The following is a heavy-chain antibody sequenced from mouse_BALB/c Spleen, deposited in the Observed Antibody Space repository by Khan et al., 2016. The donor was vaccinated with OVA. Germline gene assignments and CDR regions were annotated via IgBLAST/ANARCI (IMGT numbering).Heavy chain of an antibody. CDR3: ARQPYYHYNIMDY. J-gene: IGHJ4*01. Sequence: VQLKQSGPGLVAPSQSLSITCTISGFSLTNYGVHWVRQPPGKGLEWLVVIWSDGSTTYNSALESRLTVTKDNSKSQVFLEMNSLQTDDTAMYFCARQPYYHYNIMDYWGQGTSVTVSS. V-gene: IGHV2-6-1*01. CDR2: IWSDGST. D-gene: IGHD2-10*01. CDR1: GFSLTNYG.